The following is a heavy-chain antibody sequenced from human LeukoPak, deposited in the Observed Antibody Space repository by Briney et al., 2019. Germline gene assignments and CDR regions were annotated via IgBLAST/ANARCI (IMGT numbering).Heavy chain of an antibody. CDR2: IYYRGNT. Sequence: PSETLSLTYTVSGDSVSIYYWSWIRQPPGKGLEWIGYIYYRGNTNYNPSLKSRVTMAVDTSKNQFSLKVSSVTAADTAVYYCARAGNNWSFDYWGQGTLVTVSS. CDR3: ARAGNNWSFDY. CDR1: GDSVSIYY. D-gene: IGHD1-1*01. J-gene: IGHJ4*02. V-gene: IGHV4-59*02.